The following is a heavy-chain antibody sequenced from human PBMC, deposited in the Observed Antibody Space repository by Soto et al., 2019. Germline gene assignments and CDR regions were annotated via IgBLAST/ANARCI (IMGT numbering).Heavy chain of an antibody. CDR2: IIPIFGTV. J-gene: IGHJ5*01. D-gene: IGHD1-26*01. Sequence: QVQLVQSGAEVKKPGSSVKVSCKASGGTFSSYAISWVRQAPGQGLEWMGGIIPIFGTVNYAQKFQGRVTITGDKFTITVYMELISLRSEETGVYYCARETRLYSGSVDWFDSWGQVTLVTVSS. V-gene: IGHV1-69*06. CDR3: ARETRLYSGSVDWFDS. CDR1: GGTFSSYA.